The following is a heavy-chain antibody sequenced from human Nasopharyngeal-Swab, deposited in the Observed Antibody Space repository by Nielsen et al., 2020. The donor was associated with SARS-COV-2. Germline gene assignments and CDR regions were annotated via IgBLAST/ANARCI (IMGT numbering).Heavy chain of an antibody. J-gene: IGHJ4*02. CDR3: AREGSAAFFDY. D-gene: IGHD3-16*01. CDR1: GGSISSSSYY. V-gene: IGHV4-61*01. Sequence: GSLRLSCTVSGGSISSSSYYWSWIRQPPGKGLEWIGYIYYSGSTNYNPSLKSRVTISVDTSKNQFSLKLSSVTAADTAVYYCAREGSAAFFDYWGQGTLVTVSS. CDR2: IYYSGST.